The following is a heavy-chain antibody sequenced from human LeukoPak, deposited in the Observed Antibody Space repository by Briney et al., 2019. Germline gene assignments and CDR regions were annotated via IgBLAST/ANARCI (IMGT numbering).Heavy chain of an antibody. J-gene: IGHJ4*02. D-gene: IGHD2-21*02. Sequence: SETLSLTCTVSGFYVSSGYYWGWIRQPPGEGLQWIGSIYHRGTTYYNPSLKSRVSMSVDTSKNQFSLKLSSVTAADTAVYYCARSPRRVTATIYFDYWGQGTLVTASS. CDR2: IYHRGTT. V-gene: IGHV4-38-2*02. CDR3: ARSPRRVTATIYFDY. CDR1: GFYVSSGYY.